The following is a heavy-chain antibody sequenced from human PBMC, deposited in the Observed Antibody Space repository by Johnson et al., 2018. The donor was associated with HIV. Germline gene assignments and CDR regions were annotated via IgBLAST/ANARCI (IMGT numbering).Heavy chain of an antibody. J-gene: IGHJ3*02. CDR1: GFTFDDYA. Sequence: VQLVESGGGLVQPGRSLRLSCAASGFTFDDYAMHWVRQAPGKGLEWVSLISWNSGSIGYADSVKGRFTISRDNAKNTLYLQMNSLRVEDTALYYCTRDGLDAFDMWGQGTMVTVSS. CDR3: TRDGLDAFDM. CDR2: ISWNSGSI. V-gene: IGHV3-9*01.